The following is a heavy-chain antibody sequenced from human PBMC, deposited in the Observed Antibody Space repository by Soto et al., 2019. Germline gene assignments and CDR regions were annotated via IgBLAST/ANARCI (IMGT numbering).Heavy chain of an antibody. CDR3: AGEQSGAATF. J-gene: IGHJ3*01. D-gene: IGHD2-15*01. V-gene: IGHV4-4*07. CDR2: ISATGTT. Sequence: QLQLQESGPGRVEPSETLSLTCSVSGDSMSSYYWSWIRQSAEKGLEWIWRISATGTTSYIPSLKSRITLSVDTSKNQFSLNLKFVTAADTAVYFCAGEQSGAATFWGQGTLVTVS. CDR1: GDSMSSYY.